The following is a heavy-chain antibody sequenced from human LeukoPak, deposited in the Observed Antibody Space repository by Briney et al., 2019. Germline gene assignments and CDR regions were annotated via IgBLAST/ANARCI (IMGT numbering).Heavy chain of an antibody. CDR2: INPNSGGT. Sequence: ASVKVSCKASGYTFTGYYMHWVRQAPGQGLEWMGRINPNSGGTNYAQKFQGRATMPRDTSISTAYMELSRLGSDDTALYYCASQQLQWREGYYFDDWGQGTLVTVSS. CDR3: ASQQLQWREGYYFDD. J-gene: IGHJ4*02. CDR1: GYTFTGYY. V-gene: IGHV1-2*06. D-gene: IGHD5-24*01.